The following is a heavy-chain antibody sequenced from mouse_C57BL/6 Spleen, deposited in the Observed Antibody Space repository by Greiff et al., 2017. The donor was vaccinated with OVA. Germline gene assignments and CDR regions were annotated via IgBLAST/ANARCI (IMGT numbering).Heavy chain of an antibody. D-gene: IGHD5-5*01. CDR3: ARYPATWYFDY. J-gene: IGHJ2*01. CDR1: GYTFTSYW. CDR2: IYPGSGST. Sequence: QVQLQQPGAELVKPGASVKMSCKASGYTFTSYWITWVKQRPGQGLEWIGDIYPGSGSTNYNEKFKSKATLTVETSSSTAYMQLSSLTSEDTAVYYCARYPATWYFDYWGKGTTLTVSS. V-gene: IGHV1-55*01.